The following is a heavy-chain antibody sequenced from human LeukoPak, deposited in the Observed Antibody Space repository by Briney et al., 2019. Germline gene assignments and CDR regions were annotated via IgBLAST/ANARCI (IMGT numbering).Heavy chain of an antibody. Sequence: PGGSLRLSCAASGFTFSSYSMNWVRQAPGKGLEWIGSIYYSGSTYYNPSLKSRVTISVDTSKNQFSLKLSSVTAADTAVYYCARGRRLWPISSPLFDIWGQGTMVTVSS. CDR3: ARGRRLWPISSPLFDI. CDR2: IYYSGST. V-gene: IGHV4-39*07. J-gene: IGHJ3*02. D-gene: IGHD2-21*01. CDR1: GFTFSSYS.